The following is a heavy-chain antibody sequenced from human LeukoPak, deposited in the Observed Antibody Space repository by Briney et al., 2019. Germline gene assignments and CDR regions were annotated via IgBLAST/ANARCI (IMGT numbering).Heavy chain of an antibody. V-gene: IGHV4-59*01. Sequence: SETLSLTCTVSGGSISSYYWSWIRQPPGKGLEWIGYIYYSGSTNYNPSLKSRVTISVDTSKNQFSLKLSSVTAADTAVYYCARGEELHSDAFDIWGQGTMVTVSS. CDR2: IYYSGST. D-gene: IGHD1-26*01. J-gene: IGHJ3*02. CDR1: GGSISSYY. CDR3: ARGEELHSDAFDI.